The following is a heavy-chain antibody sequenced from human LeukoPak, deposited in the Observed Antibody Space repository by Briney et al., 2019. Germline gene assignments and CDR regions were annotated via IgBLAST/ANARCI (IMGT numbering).Heavy chain of an antibody. Sequence: GGSLRLSCAASGFTLSTYSLNWVRQAPGKGLEWVSSISSSSLYIYYADSVKGRFTISRDNAKNSLYLQINSLRAEDTAIYYCARRGYYDSSGYDYWGQGTLVTVSS. CDR1: GFTLSTYS. J-gene: IGHJ4*02. CDR2: ISSSSLYI. D-gene: IGHD3-22*01. CDR3: ARRGYYDSSGYDY. V-gene: IGHV3-21*01.